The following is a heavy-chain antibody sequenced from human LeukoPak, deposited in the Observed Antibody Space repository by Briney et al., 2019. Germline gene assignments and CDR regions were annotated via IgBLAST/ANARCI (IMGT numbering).Heavy chain of an antibody. CDR3: AGRDYFDY. CDR2: ITADSGNT. Sequence: GGSLRLSCAVSGFTFSTKSMNWGRQAPGRGLEWGSYITADSGNTYYADSVRGRFTISRDNAKNSLYLQMNSLRDEDTAVYYCAGRDYFDYWGQGTLVTVSS. V-gene: IGHV3-48*02. D-gene: IGHD1-1*01. J-gene: IGHJ4*01. CDR1: GFTFSTKS.